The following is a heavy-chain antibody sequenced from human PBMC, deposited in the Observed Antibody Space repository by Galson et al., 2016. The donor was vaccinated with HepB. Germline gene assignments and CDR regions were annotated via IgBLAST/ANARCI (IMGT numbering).Heavy chain of an antibody. V-gene: IGHV1-46*02. D-gene: IGHD1-26*01. CDR1: GYTFNNYY. CDR2: INPLGGST. J-gene: IGHJ4*02. CDR3: ARGWELPFN. Sequence: SVKVSCKASGYTFNNYYIHWVRQAPGQGLEWMGLINPLGGSTTYAQKFQGRVTMTTDTSTSTVYMELSSLRSDDTAVFYCARGWELPFNWGQGTLVIVSS.